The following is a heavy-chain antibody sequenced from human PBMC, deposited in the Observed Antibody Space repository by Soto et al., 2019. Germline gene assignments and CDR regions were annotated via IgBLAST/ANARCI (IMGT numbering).Heavy chain of an antibody. CDR3: AKVPPDTDIVVVVASFDY. CDR2: ISGSGGST. J-gene: IGHJ4*02. Sequence: GGSLRLSCAASGFTFSSYAMSWVRQAPGKGLEWVSAISGSGGSTYYADSVKGRFTISRDNSKNTLYLQMNSLRAEDTAVYYCAKVPPDTDIVVVVASFDYWGQGTLVTVSS. V-gene: IGHV3-23*01. CDR1: GFTFSSYA. D-gene: IGHD2-15*01.